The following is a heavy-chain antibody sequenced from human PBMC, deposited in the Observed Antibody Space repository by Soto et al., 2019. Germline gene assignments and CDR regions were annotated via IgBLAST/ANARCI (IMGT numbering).Heavy chain of an antibody. CDR1: GGSISSSSYY. D-gene: IGHD6-19*01. CDR3: ARLETSGWYFDY. J-gene: IGHJ4*02. Sequence: ASETLSLTCTVSGGSISSSSYYWGWIRQPPGKGLEWIGSIYYSGSTYYNPSLKSRVTISVDTSKNQFSLKLSSVTAADTAVYYCARLETSGWYFDYWGQGTLVTVSS. V-gene: IGHV4-39*01. CDR2: IYYSGST.